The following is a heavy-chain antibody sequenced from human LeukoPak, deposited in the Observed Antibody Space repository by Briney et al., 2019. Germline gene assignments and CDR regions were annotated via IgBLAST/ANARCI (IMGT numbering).Heavy chain of an antibody. CDR3: ARGARGVSGYYFDY. J-gene: IGHJ4*02. CDR2: INWNGGST. D-gene: IGHD3-10*01. V-gene: IGHV3-20*04. CDR1: GFTFDDYG. Sequence: PGGSLRLSCAASGFTFDDYGMSWVRQAPGKGLGWVSGINWNGGSTGYADSVKGRFTISRDTAKTSLYLQMNSLSAEDTALYYCARGARGVSGYYFDYWGQGTLVTVSS.